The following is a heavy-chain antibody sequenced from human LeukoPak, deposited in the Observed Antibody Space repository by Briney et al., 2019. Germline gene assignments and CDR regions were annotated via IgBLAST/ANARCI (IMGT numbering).Heavy chain of an antibody. CDR2: ISYIGST. D-gene: IGHD2-2*01. CDR3: ARGQYHLLYWYFDL. J-gene: IGHJ2*01. V-gene: IGHV4-59*11. Sequence: SETLSLTCAVSADSFSSHYWTWIRQSPGTGLEWIGYISYIGSTNYNPSLKSRVTISIDTSKNQFSLKLSSVTAADTAVYYCARGQYHLLYWYFDLWGRGTLVTVSS. CDR1: ADSFSSHY.